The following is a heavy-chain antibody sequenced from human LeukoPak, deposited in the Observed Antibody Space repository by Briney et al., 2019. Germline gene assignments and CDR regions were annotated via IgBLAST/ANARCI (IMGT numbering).Heavy chain of an antibody. V-gene: IGHV1-2*02. CDR3: AADSSGWSDDSLDI. CDR2: INPKSGAT. D-gene: IGHD6-19*01. J-gene: IGHJ3*02. Sequence: ASVKASCKASGYIFIDYYIHWVRQAPGQGLEWMGWINPKSGATKYGEKFQGRVTMTRDTSIDTAYMELNSLRSDDTAVFYCAADSSGWSDDSLDIWGQGTMLTVSS. CDR1: GYIFIDYY.